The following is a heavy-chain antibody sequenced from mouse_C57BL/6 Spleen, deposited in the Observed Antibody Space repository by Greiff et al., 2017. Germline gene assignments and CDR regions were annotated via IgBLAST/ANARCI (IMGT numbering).Heavy chain of an antibody. CDR1: GFTFSSYA. D-gene: IGHD1-1*01. CDR3: TREWVGSSYYWYFDV. Sequence: EVKLMESGEGLVKPGGSLKLSCAASGFTFSSYAMSWVRQTPEKRLEWVAYISSGGDYIYYADTVKGRFTISRDNARNTLYLQMSSLKSEDTAMYYCTREWVGSSYYWYFDVWGTGTTVTVSS. J-gene: IGHJ1*03. CDR2: ISSGGDYI. V-gene: IGHV5-9-1*02.